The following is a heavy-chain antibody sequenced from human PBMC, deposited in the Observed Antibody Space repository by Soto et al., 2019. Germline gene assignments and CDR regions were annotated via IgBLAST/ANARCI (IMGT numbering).Heavy chain of an antibody. D-gene: IGHD5-18*01. CDR1: GFTFDDYA. Sequence: EVQLEESGGALVQPGRSLRLSCAASGFTFDDYAMYWVRQVLGKGLEWVSSISWNSGNIGYADSVKGRFTTSRDNAENSLYLQMNSLRPEDTALYYCVRSKGGYSYGTPFDYWGQGTLATVSS. J-gene: IGHJ4*02. CDR3: VRSKGGYSYGTPFDY. V-gene: IGHV3-9*01. CDR2: ISWNSGNI.